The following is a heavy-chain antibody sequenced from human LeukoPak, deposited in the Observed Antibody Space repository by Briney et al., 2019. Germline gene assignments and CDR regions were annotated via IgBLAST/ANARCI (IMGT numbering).Heavy chain of an antibody. CDR2: ISSSSSYI. CDR1: GFTFSSYS. J-gene: IGHJ6*03. V-gene: IGHV3-21*01. Sequence: GGSLRLSCAASGFTFSSYSMNWVRQAPGKGLEWVSSISSSSSYIYYADSVKGRFTISRDNARSSLYLQMNSLRDEDTAVYYCARDPYSGNYGDYYYYYMDVWGKGTTVTISS. D-gene: IGHD1-26*01. CDR3: ARDPYSGNYGDYYYYYMDV.